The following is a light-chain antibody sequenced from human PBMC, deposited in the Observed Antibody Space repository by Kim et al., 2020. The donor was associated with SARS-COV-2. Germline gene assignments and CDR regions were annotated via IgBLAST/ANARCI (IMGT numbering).Light chain of an antibody. J-gene: IGLJ3*02. CDR3: SSYSSAFDPWV. V-gene: IGLV2-14*03. Sequence: QSITISCTGTRRDIDIYNYVSWYQQHPGKAPKVVIYDVSNRPSGVSDRFSGSKSGNTASLTISGLQAEDEADYYCSSYSSAFDPWVFGGGTQLTVL. CDR1: RRDIDIYNY. CDR2: DVS.